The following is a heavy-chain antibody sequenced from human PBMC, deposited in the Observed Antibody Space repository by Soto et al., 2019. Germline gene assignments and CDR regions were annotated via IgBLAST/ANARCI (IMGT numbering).Heavy chain of an antibody. D-gene: IGHD6-13*01. CDR2: ISSSSSYI. CDR3: AREGYSSSWYSIPDYYYYGMDV. CDR1: GFTFSSYS. V-gene: IGHV3-21*01. J-gene: IGHJ6*02. Sequence: GGSLSLSCAASGFTFSSYSMNWVRQAPGKGLEWVSSISSSSSYIYYADSVKGRFTISRDNAKNSLYLQMNSLRAEDTAVYYCAREGYSSSWYSIPDYYYYGMDVWGQGTTVTVSS.